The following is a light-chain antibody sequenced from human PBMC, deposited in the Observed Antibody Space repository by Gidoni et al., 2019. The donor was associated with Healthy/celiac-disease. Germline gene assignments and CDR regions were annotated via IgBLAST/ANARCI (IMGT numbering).Light chain of an antibody. Sequence: EIVMTQSPATLSVSPGERATLPCRASQRVSSNLAWYQQKPGQAPRLLIYGASTRATGIPARFSGSGSGKEFTLTISSLQSEDFAVYYCQQYNNWPLTFGQXTKVEIK. CDR2: GAS. CDR3: QQYNNWPLT. CDR1: QRVSSN. V-gene: IGKV3-15*01. J-gene: IGKJ1*01.